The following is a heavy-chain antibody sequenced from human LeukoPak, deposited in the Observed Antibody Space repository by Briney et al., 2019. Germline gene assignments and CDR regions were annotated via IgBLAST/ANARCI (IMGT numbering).Heavy chain of an antibody. CDR2: IYHSGST. D-gene: IGHD3-22*01. V-gene: IGHV4-38-2*01. J-gene: IGHJ4*02. CDR1: GYSISSGYY. Sequence: PSETLSLTCAVSGYSISSGYYWGWIRQPPGEGLEWIGSIYHSGSTYYNPSLKSRVTISVETSKNQFSLKLSSVTAADTAVYYCARHATYYYDSSGYFDYWGQGTLVTVSS. CDR3: ARHATYYYDSSGYFDY.